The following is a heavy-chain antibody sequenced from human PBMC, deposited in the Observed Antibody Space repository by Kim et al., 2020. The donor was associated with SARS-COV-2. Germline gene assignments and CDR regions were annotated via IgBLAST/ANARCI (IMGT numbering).Heavy chain of an antibody. CDR2: FDPEDGET. CDR1: GYTLTELS. CDR3: ATDSYSSGWYGSSLDY. J-gene: IGHJ4*02. D-gene: IGHD6-19*01. Sequence: ASVKVSCKVSGYTLTELSMHWVRQAPGKGLEWMGGFDPEDGETIYAQKFQGRVTMTEDTSTDTAYMELSSLRSEDTAVYYCATDSYSSGWYGSSLDYWGQGTLVTVSS. V-gene: IGHV1-24*01.